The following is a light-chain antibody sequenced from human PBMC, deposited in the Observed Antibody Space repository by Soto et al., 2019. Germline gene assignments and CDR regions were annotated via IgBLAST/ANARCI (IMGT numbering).Light chain of an antibody. CDR2: DAY. CDR3: QQRHRWPIT. CDR1: QSFRGL. J-gene: IGKJ5*01. Sequence: EVVFPPSPVTLSLSPGERATLSCRASQSFRGLLAWYQQKPGQAPRLLIYDAYNRATGIPPRFSGSGSGTDFTLTISSLEPEDSAVYYCQQRHRWPITFGQGTRLEIK. V-gene: IGKV3-11*01.